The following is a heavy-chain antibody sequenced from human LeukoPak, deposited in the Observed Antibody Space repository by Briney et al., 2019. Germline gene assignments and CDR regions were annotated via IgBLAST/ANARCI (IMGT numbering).Heavy chain of an antibody. J-gene: IGHJ5*02. CDR3: AREMDRTFGVVKSFDP. V-gene: IGHV1-18*01. D-gene: IGHD3-3*01. CDR1: GYTFTSYG. Sequence: GASVKVSCKASGYTFTSYGISWVRQAPGQGLEWMGWISAYNGNTNYAQKLQGRVTMTTDTSTSTAYMELRSLRSDDTAVYYCAREMDRTFGVVKSFDPWGQGTLVTVSS. CDR2: ISAYNGNT.